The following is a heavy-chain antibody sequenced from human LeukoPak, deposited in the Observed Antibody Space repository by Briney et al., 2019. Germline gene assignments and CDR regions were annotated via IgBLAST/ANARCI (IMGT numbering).Heavy chain of an antibody. Sequence: RGSLRLSCEASGFTVSNNYMTWVRQAPGKGLEWVSVIYSGGSTYYADSVRGRFSISRDTSKNTLYLQMISLRAEDTAVYYCARAETYYDYVWGTNRPGYFDYWGQGTLVTVSS. J-gene: IGHJ4*02. V-gene: IGHV3-66*01. CDR2: IYSGGST. D-gene: IGHD3-16*02. CDR1: GFTVSNNY. CDR3: ARAETYYDYVWGTNRPGYFDY.